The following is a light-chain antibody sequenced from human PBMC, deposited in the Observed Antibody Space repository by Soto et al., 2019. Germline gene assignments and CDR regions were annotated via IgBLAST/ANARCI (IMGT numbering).Light chain of an antibody. CDR2: STN. J-gene: IGLJ3*02. CDR1: SGSVSTSYY. Sequence: QTVVTQEPSFSVSPGRTVTLTCGLSSGSVSTSYYPSWYQQTPGQAPRTLIYSTNTRSSGVPDRFSGSILVNKAALTITGASADDESNYYCMLFMGGGIGVFGGGTKLPVL. V-gene: IGLV8-61*01. CDR3: MLFMGGGIGV.